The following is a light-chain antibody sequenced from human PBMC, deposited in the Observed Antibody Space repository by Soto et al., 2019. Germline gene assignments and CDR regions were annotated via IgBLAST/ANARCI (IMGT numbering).Light chain of an antibody. Sequence: QSALTQPRSVSGSPGQSVTISCTGTSSDVGAYNYVSWYQQHPGKAPKVIIYDVSKRPSGVPDRFSGSKSGSTASLTISWLQAEYESDYYCSSFAGRSTLVFGGGTKLTVL. V-gene: IGLV2-11*01. CDR2: DVS. CDR3: SSFAGRSTLV. CDR1: SSDVGAYNY. J-gene: IGLJ2*01.